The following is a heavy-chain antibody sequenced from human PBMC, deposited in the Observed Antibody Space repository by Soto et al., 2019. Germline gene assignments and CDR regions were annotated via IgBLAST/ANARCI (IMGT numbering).Heavy chain of an antibody. D-gene: IGHD3-9*01. V-gene: IGHV4-39*01. Sequence: SETLSLTCTVSGASISTNHHNWAWVRQPPGKGLEWMGNIHYRGDTYFNPSLGSRLSMSVDTSKNQFSLKLTTVTAADTAVYYCARLPAGYPNWFDPWGQGTLVTVSS. CDR2: IHYRGDT. CDR3: ARLPAGYPNWFDP. CDR1: GASISTNHHN. J-gene: IGHJ5*02.